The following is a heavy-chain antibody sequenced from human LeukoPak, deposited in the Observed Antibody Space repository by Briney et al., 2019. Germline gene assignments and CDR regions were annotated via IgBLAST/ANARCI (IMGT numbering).Heavy chain of an antibody. CDR1: GYTFTGYY. CDR2: INPNSGGT. Sequence: ASMKVSCKASGYTFTGYYMHWVRQAPGQGLEWMGWINPNSGGTNYAQKFQGRVTMTRDTSISTAYMELSRLRSDDTAVYYCARGSVRTTVTTGGDYWGQGTLVTVSS. J-gene: IGHJ4*02. D-gene: IGHD4-11*01. V-gene: IGHV1-2*02. CDR3: ARGSVRTTVTTGGDY.